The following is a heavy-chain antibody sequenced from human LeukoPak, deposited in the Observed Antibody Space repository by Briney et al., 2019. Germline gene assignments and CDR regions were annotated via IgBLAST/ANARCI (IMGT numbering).Heavy chain of an antibody. J-gene: IGHJ4*02. CDR2: SSGRGGST. Sequence: GGSLRLSCAASGFTFSSYAMSWVRQAPGKGLEWISASSGRGGSTYYADSVKGRFTISRDNAKNTLYLQMNSLRADDTAVYHCARVRSAAAGPLDYWGQGTLVTVSS. V-gene: IGHV3-23*01. CDR3: ARVRSAAAGPLDY. D-gene: IGHD6-13*01. CDR1: GFTFSSYA.